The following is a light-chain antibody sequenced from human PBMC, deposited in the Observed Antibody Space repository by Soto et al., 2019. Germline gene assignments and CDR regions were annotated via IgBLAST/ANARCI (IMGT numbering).Light chain of an antibody. J-gene: IGLJ2*01. CDR2: EVS. V-gene: IGLV2-14*01. CDR3: SSYTSSSTLV. CDR1: SSDVGGYNY. Sequence: QSALTQPASVSGSPGQSITISCTGTSSDVGGYNYVSWYQQHPGKAPKLMIYEVSNRPSGVSNSFSGSKSGNTASLTISGLQAEDEADYYCSSYTSSSTLVFCGGTKLTVL.